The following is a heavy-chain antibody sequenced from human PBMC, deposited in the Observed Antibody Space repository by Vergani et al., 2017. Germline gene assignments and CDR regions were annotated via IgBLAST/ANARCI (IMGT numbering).Heavy chain of an antibody. CDR1: GYNFTSFD. D-gene: IGHD3/OR15-3a*01. J-gene: IGHJ5*02. CDR3: ARGVLDSKYRHNWFGP. Sequence: QEQRVQSGAEVRKPGASVKVSCKASGYNFTSFDINWVRLATGQGLEWMGWMNPKSGNTAYAAKFQGRITMTRDSSPDTAYMEMKSLRSEDTAIYFCARGVLDSKYRHNWFGPWGQGTVVTVSS. CDR2: MNPKSGNT. V-gene: IGHV1-8*01.